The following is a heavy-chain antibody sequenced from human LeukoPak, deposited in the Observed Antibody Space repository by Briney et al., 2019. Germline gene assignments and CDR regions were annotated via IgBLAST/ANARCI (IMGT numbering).Heavy chain of an antibody. V-gene: IGHV4-61*02. Sequence: SQTLSLTCTVSGGSISSGSYYWSWLRQPAGKGLEWIGRIYTSGSTNYNPSLKSRVTISVDTSKNQFSLNLSSMTAADTAVYYCARTSPRPRWDIVVVVAAQMDVWGKGTTVTVSS. CDR1: GGSISSGSYY. J-gene: IGHJ6*04. CDR3: ARTSPRPRWDIVVVVAAQMDV. D-gene: IGHD2-15*01. CDR2: IYTSGST.